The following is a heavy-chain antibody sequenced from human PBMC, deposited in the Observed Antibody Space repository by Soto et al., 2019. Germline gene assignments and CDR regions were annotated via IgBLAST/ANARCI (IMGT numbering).Heavy chain of an antibody. CDR2: SIPRFRAA. J-gene: IGHJ6*01. CDR1: GVTFSNDA. Sequence: QVQLVQSGADVREPGSSVKVTCKASGVTFSNDAISWVRQAPGQGLEWMGLSIPRFRAANYAQQFQGRGTKKVDESTGTDDMELRGLTSEDPAVYYCARDLWTESMGYGVSLGMDVWGQGTTVTVSS. D-gene: IGHD4-17*01. V-gene: IGHV1-69*01. CDR3: ARDLWTESMGYGVSLGMDV.